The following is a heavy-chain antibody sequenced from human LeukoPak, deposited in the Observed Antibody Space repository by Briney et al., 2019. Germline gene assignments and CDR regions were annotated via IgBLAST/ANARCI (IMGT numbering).Heavy chain of an antibody. CDR2: INHSGST. Sequence: ETLSLTCAVYGGSFSGYYWSWIRQPPGKGLEWIGEINHSGSTNYNPSLKSRVTISVDTSKNHFSLKLSSVTVADTAVYYCARSLYPDWFDPWGQGTRITVSS. CDR1: GGSFSGYY. J-gene: IGHJ5*02. CDR3: ARSLYPDWFDP. V-gene: IGHV4-34*01.